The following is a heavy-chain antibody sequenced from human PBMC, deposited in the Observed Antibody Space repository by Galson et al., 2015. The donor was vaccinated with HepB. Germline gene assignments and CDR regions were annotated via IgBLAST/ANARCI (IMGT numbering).Heavy chain of an antibody. CDR1: GYTFTSYS. CDR2: VSTYTDNI. D-gene: IGHD1-1*01. CDR3: ARGSGTSNFDY. J-gene: IGHJ4*02. Sequence: SVKVSCKASGYTFTSYSITWVRQAPGQGLEWMGWVSTYTDNINLAQQFQGRVTMTTDTSTTTAYMELRSLRSDDTAVYYCARGSGTSNFDYWGQGTLVTVSS. V-gene: IGHV1-18*01.